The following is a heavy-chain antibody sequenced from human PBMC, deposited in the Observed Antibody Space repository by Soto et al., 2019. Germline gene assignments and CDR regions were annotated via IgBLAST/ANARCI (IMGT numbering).Heavy chain of an antibody. CDR1: GFTFDDYG. V-gene: IGHV3-20*01. Sequence: GGSLRLSCEASGFTFDDYGMSWVRQAPGKGLEWVSGINWNGGSTGYADSVKGRFTISRDNAKNSLYLQMNSLRAEDAALYHCVKVHYCRTPSGYPYYYFYMDVWGKGTTVTVPS. J-gene: IGHJ6*03. CDR3: VKVHYCRTPSGYPYYYFYMDV. D-gene: IGHD2-2*01. CDR2: INWNGGST.